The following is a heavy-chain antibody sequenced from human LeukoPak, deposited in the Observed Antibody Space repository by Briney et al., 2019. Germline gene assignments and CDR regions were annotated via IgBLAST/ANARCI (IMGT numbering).Heavy chain of an antibody. CDR1: GYTFTGYY. Sequence: ASLKVSCKASGYTFTGYYMNWVRQAPGQGLEWMGWINPNSGVTNYAQKFQGRVTMTRDTSTSTVYMELSSLRSEDTAVYYCARGPSITMVRGGQWYYYMDVWGKGTTVSISS. D-gene: IGHD3-10*01. CDR3: ARGPSITMVRGGQWYYYMDV. CDR2: INPNSGVT. V-gene: IGHV1-2*02. J-gene: IGHJ6*03.